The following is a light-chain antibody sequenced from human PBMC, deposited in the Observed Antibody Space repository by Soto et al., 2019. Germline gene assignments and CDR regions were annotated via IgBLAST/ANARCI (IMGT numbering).Light chain of an antibody. Sequence: QPVLTQPPSASGTPGQRVTISCSGRRSNIGNNAVNWYQQLPGTAPKLLIYSNNQRPSGVPDRFSGSKSGTSASLAIGGLQSEDEADYYCAAWDDSLDGLVFGGGTKLTVL. J-gene: IGLJ2*01. CDR3: AAWDDSLDGLV. V-gene: IGLV1-44*01. CDR1: RSNIGNNA. CDR2: SNN.